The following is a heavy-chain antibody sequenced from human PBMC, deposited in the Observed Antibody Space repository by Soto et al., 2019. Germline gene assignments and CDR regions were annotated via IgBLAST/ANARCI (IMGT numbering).Heavy chain of an antibody. Sequence: PGGSLRLSCAASGFTVSSNYMSWVRQAPGKGLEWVSAISSGGTYTDYADSVKGRFTLSRDNSKNMVYLQMHSLRAEDTAVYHCXKESSGYNYGFYNYFDYWGQGTLVTVSS. D-gene: IGHD5-18*01. CDR2: ISSGGTYT. CDR3: XKESSGYNYGFYNYFDY. V-gene: IGHV3-53*01. J-gene: IGHJ4*02. CDR1: GFTVSSNY.